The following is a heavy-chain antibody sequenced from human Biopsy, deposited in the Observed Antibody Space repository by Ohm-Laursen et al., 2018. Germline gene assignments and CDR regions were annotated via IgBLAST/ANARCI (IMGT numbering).Heavy chain of an antibody. CDR2: DIPILGTG. CDR1: GGTFSNYG. V-gene: IGHV1-69*06. D-gene: IGHD3-9*01. J-gene: IGHJ1*01. Sequence: SVKVSCKAPGGTFSNYGVNWVRQAPGQGLEWLGGDIPILGTGNYAQKFQDRVTVAADTSTSTATMELHSLRSDDTAVYYCATKLTGYFHHWGQGTLVIVSS. CDR3: ATKLTGYFHH.